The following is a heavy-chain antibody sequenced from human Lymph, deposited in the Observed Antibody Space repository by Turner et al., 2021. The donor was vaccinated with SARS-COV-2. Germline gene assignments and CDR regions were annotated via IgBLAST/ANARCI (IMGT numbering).Heavy chain of an antibody. D-gene: IGHD3-10*01. V-gene: IGHV3-30*04. CDR1: GFTFSSYA. Sequence: VQLVDSGGGVVQPGRSLTLSCAASGFTFSSYAMHWVRQAPGKGLEWVALISYDGSNKYYADSVKGRFTISRDNYKNTLYLQMNSLRAEDTAVYYCAREMGAGSDYWGQGTLVTVSS. CDR2: ISYDGSNK. CDR3: AREMGAGSDY. J-gene: IGHJ4*02.